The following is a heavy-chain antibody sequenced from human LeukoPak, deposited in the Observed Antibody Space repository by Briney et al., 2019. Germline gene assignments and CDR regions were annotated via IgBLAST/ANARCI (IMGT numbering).Heavy chain of an antibody. CDR2: IIPIFGTA. CDR1: GGTFSSYA. Sequence: SVKVSCKASGGTFSSYAISWVRQAPGQGLEWMGRIIPIFGTANYAQKFQDRVTITTDESTSTAYMELSSLRSEDTAVYYCARDGEYSSSSCMDVWGKGTTVTVSS. D-gene: IGHD6-6*01. J-gene: IGHJ6*04. V-gene: IGHV1-69*05. CDR3: ARDGEYSSSSCMDV.